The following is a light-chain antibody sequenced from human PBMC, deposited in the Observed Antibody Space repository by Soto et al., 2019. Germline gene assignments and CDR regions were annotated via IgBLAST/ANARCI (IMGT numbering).Light chain of an antibody. Sequence: QSALTQPRSVSGSPGQSVTISCTGTSSHVGGYNYVSWYQQHPGKAPKLMIYDVSKRPSGVPDRFSGSKSGNTASLTISGLQAEDEADYYCCSYAGSYTLFGTGTKLTVL. J-gene: IGLJ1*01. CDR3: CSYAGSYTL. CDR1: SSHVGGYNY. CDR2: DVS. V-gene: IGLV2-11*01.